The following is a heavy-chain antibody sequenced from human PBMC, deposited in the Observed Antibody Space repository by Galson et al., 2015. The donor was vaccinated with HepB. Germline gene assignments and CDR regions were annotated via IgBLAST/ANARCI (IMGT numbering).Heavy chain of an antibody. D-gene: IGHD3-22*01. CDR1: GFTFRSYG. CDR2: ISYDGRSK. Sequence: SLRLSCAASGFTFRSYGMHWVRQAPGKGLEWVAVISYDGRSKYYADSVKGRFTVSRDNSENTLYLQINSLRTEDTAVYYCAKERQDKETYDSSVYFYDYWGRGTLVTVS. CDR3: AKERQDKETYDSSVYFYDY. V-gene: IGHV3-30*18. J-gene: IGHJ4*02.